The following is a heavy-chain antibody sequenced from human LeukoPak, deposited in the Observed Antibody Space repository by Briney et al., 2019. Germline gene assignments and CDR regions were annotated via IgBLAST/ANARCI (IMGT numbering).Heavy chain of an antibody. J-gene: IGHJ6*01. CDR2: VYYSGST. D-gene: IGHD3-16*01. CDR3: ATHFTGPGTYTPYYGMDV. CDR1: GGSIRSYY. V-gene: IGHV4-59*08. Sequence: SETLSLTCTVSGGSIRSYYCSGIRQPPGKGLESVGYVYYSGSTSYNPPLTCRVNISVDTSKNQLSLQLSSVPAADTAVYYCATHFTGPGTYTPYYGMDVWGQGTRVSVSS.